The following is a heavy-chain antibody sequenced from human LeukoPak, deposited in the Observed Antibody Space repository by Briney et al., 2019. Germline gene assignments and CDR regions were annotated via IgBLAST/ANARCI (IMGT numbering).Heavy chain of an antibody. J-gene: IGHJ4*02. CDR3: ARAYLMAVAGTVDY. CDR2: ISYDGSNK. D-gene: IGHD6-19*01. CDR1: GFTFSSYG. Sequence: GGSLRLSCAASGFTFSSYGMHWVRQAPGKGLEWVAVISYDGSNKYYADSVKGRFTISRDNSKNTLYLQMNSLRAEDTAVYYCARAYLMAVAGTVDYWGQGTLVTVSS. V-gene: IGHV3-30*04.